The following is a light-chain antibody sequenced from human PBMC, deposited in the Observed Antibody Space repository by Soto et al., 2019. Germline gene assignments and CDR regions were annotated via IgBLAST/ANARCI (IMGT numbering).Light chain of an antibody. Sequence: PGERATLSFRASPSVANFVAWYQQRPGQAPRLLIYAASSRAAGIPDRFSGSGSGTEFTLTISRLQPEDFAVFYCQHYDSLPITFGQGTRLEI. J-gene: IGKJ5*01. CDR2: AAS. CDR3: QHYDSLPIT. CDR1: PSVANF. V-gene: IGKV3-20*01.